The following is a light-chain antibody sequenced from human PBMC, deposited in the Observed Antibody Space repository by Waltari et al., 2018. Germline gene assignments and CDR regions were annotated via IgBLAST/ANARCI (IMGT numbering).Light chain of an antibody. CDR3: QVWDGSTNRPV. V-gene: IGLV3-21*04. Sequence: SYVLTQPPSVSVAPGKTARITCGGNNIGGKSVHWYQQKPGQAPMVVMYYDSDRPSGIPERCSGSKSGSRATLTISRVEAGDEADYHCQVWDGSTNRPVFGGGTTLTVL. J-gene: IGLJ3*02. CDR1: NIGGKS. CDR2: YDS.